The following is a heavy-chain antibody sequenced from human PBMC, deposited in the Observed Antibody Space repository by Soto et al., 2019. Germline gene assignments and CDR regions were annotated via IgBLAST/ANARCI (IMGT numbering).Heavy chain of an antibody. CDR2: INHSGST. CDR3: AIDVEAAGY. D-gene: IGHD6-13*01. V-gene: IGHV4-34*01. Sequence: PSETLSLTCGVYGMYFSTYYCNWIRQPPGKGLDWIGEINHSGSTNYNPSLKSRVTISVDRSKNQFSLKLSSVTAADTAVYYCAIDVEAAGYWGQGTMVTVSS. J-gene: IGHJ4*02. CDR1: GMYFSTYY.